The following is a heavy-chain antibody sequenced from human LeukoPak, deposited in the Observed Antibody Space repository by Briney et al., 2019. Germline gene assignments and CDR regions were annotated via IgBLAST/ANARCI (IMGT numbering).Heavy chain of an antibody. CDR1: GYTFISYG. CDR2: LNTGSSNT. CDR3: ARDRRIMITFGGVIDGIDV. V-gene: IGHV1-3*04. D-gene: IGHD3-16*01. J-gene: IGHJ6*02. Sequence: ASVKVSCTASGYTFISYGIHWVRQAPGQRLEWMGWLNTGSSNTKYSQKFQGSVTITRDTSASTAYMELSSLRSEDTAVYYCARDRRIMITFGGVIDGIDVWGQGTMVTVSS.